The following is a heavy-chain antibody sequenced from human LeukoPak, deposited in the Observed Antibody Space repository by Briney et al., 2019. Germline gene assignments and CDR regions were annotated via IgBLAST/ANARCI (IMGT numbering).Heavy chain of an antibody. CDR2: IHYSGST. CDR3: ARAVYCSSTSCYFDP. CDR1: GASISSGSYY. J-gene: IGHJ5*02. Sequence: PSETLSHTCTVSGASISSGSYYWVWIRQPPGKGLEWIGSIHYSGSTDYNPSLKSRVTTSLDTSKNQVSVNLRFVTAADTAVYYCARAVYCSSTSCYFDPWGQGTLVIVSS. D-gene: IGHD2-2*01. V-gene: IGHV4-39*01.